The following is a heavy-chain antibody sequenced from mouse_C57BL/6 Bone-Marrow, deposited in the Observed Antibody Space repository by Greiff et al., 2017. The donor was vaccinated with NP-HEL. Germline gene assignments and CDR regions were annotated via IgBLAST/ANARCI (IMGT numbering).Heavy chain of an antibody. D-gene: IGHD1-1*01. CDR2: IDPENGDT. J-gene: IGHJ2*01. V-gene: IGHV14-4*01. Sequence: EVKLMESGAELVRPGASVKLSCTASGFNIKDDYMHWVKQRPEQGLEWIGWIDPENGDTEYASKFQGKATITADKSSNAAYLQLSILTSEDTAVYYCTRVITTVVAREDYWGQGTTLTVSS. CDR3: TRVITTVVAREDY. CDR1: GFNIKDDY.